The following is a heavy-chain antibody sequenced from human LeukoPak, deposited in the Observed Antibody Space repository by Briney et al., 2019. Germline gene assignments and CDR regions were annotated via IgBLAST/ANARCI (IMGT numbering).Heavy chain of an antibody. D-gene: IGHD3-10*01. CDR1: GYTFTGYY. CDR2: INPNSGGT. V-gene: IGHV1-2*02. CDR3: ATTRQITMVRGVIITSPHWFDP. J-gene: IGHJ5*02. Sequence: ASVKVSCKASGYTFTGYYMHWVRQAPGQGLEWMGWINPNSGGTNYAQKFQGRVTMTRDTSISTAYMELSRLRSDDTAVYYCATTRQITMVRGVIITSPHWFDPWGQGTLVTVSS.